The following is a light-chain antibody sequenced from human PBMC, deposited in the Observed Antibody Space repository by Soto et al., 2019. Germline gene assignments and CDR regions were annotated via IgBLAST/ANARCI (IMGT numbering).Light chain of an antibody. CDR3: QQYDNLHALT. CDR2: DAS. CDR1: QDISNY. J-gene: IGKJ4*01. V-gene: IGKV1-33*01. Sequence: DIQMTQSPSSLSASVGDRVTITCQASQDISNYLNWYQQKPGKAPKLLIYDASNLETGVPSRFSGSGSGTDFTFTINSLQPEDIATYYCQQYDNLHALTFGGGTNVEIK.